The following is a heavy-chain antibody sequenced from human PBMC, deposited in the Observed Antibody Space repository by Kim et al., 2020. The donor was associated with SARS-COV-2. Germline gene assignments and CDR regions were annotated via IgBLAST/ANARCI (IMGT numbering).Heavy chain of an antibody. V-gene: IGHV4-31*03. CDR2: IYYSGST. D-gene: IGHD6-13*01. J-gene: IGHJ4*02. Sequence: SETLSLTCTVSGGSISSGGYYWSWIRQHPGKGLEWIGYIYYSGSTYYNPSLKSRVTISVDTSKNQFSLKLSSVTAADTAVYYCAAKSSSWYPEVWGQGTLVTVSS. CDR1: GGSISSGGYY. CDR3: AAKSSSWYPEV.